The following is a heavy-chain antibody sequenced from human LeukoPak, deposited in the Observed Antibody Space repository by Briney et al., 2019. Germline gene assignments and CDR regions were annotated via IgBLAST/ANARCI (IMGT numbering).Heavy chain of an antibody. CDR3: ARGGSGSYSIDY. D-gene: IGHD1-26*01. CDR1: GFTFSSYS. V-gene: IGHV3-21*01. CDR2: ISSSSSYI. J-gene: IGHJ4*02. Sequence: GGSLRLSCAASGFTFSSYSMNWVRQAPGKGLDWVSSISSSSSYIYYADSVKGRFTISRDNAKNSLYLQMNSLRAEDTAVYYCARGGSGSYSIDYWGQGTLVTVSS.